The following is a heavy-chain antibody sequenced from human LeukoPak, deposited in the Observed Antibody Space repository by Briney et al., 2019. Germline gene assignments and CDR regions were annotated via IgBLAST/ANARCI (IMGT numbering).Heavy chain of an antibody. Sequence: GESLKISRKGAGYTFTNNWIGWVRQMPGKGLEWMGIIYPGNFDTRYGPSFQGQVTISADKSISTAYLQWSSLKASDTAMYYCARRGDAFDIWGQGTMVTVSS. V-gene: IGHV5-51*01. J-gene: IGHJ3*02. CDR3: ARRGDAFDI. CDR2: IYPGNFDT. CDR1: GYTFTNNW.